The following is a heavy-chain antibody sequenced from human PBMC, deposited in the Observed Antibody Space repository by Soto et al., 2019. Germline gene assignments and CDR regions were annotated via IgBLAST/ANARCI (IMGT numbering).Heavy chain of an antibody. Sequence: QVTLKESGPVLVKPTETLTLTCTVSGFSLSNARMGVSWIRQPPGKALEWLAHIFSNDEKSYSTSLKSRLTISKDTSKSQVVLTMTNMDPVDTATYYCARVSCPLFPITYYYYYMDVWGKGTTVTVSS. J-gene: IGHJ6*03. CDR1: GFSLSNARMG. D-gene: IGHD2-15*01. CDR2: IFSNDEK. CDR3: ARVSCPLFPITYYYYYMDV. V-gene: IGHV2-26*01.